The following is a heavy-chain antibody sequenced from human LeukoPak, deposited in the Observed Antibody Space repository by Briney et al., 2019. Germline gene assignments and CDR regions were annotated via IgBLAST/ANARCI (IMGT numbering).Heavy chain of an antibody. J-gene: IGHJ6*03. Sequence: SETLSLTCTVSGGSISSYYWSWIRQPPGKGLEWIGYIYYSGSTNYHPSLKSRVTISVDTSKNQFSLKLSSVTAADTAVYYCARDRYYYYMDVWGKGTTVTVSS. CDR1: GGSISSYY. CDR3: ARDRYYYYMDV. V-gene: IGHV4-59*01. CDR2: IYYSGST.